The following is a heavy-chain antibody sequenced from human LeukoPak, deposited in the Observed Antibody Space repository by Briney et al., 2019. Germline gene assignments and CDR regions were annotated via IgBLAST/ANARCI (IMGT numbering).Heavy chain of an antibody. CDR2: IIPIFGTA. J-gene: IGHJ4*02. Sequence: SVKVSCKASGGTFSSYAISWVRQAPGQGLEWMGGIIPIFGTANYAQKFQGRVTITADESTSTAYIELSSLRSEDTAVYYCARGGGNYFDSAIDYWGQGTLVTVSS. D-gene: IGHD1-26*01. CDR3: ARGGGNYFDSAIDY. CDR1: GGTFSSYA. V-gene: IGHV1-69*13.